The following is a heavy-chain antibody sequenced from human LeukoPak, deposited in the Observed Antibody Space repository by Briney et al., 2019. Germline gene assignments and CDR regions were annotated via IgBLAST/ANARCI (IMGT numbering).Heavy chain of an antibody. D-gene: IGHD2-2*01. CDR3: ARVVVPAAYYYYYYMDV. V-gene: IGHV6-1*01. CDR2: TYYRSKWYN. Sequence: SQTLSLTCAISGDSVSSNSAAWNWIRQSPSRGLEWLGRTYYRSKWYNDYAVSVKSRITINPDTSKNQFSLQLNSVTPEDTAVYYCARVVVPAAYYYYYYMDVWGKGTTVTISS. CDR1: GDSVSSNSAA. J-gene: IGHJ6*03.